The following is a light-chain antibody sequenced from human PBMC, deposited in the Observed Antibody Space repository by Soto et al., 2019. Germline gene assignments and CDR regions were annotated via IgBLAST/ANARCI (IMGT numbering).Light chain of an antibody. J-gene: IGKJ3*01. V-gene: IGKV3-20*01. Sequence: EIVLTQSPGTLSLSPGERATLSCRASQSVSGTYLAWYQQRPGQAPKVLIYGASSRAAGIPDRFGGSGSGTDFTLTISRLEPEDFAVYYCQQYGASPFNFGPGTKVDIK. CDR1: QSVSGTY. CDR3: QQYGASPFN. CDR2: GAS.